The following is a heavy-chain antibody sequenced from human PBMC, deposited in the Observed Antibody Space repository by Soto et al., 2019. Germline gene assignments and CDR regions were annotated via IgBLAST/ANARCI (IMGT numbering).Heavy chain of an antibody. D-gene: IGHD2-21*01. V-gene: IGHV4-39*01. CDR3: ATYPPGGWFDP. J-gene: IGHJ5*02. CDR1: GGSISSSSYY. Sequence: QLQLQESGPGLVKPSETLSLTCTVSGGSISSSSYYWGWIRQPPGKGLEWIGSIYYSGSTYYNPSLKSRVTLYVDMSKTQFSLQLSSVTAADAAVYYCATYPPGGWFDPWGQGTLVTVSS. CDR2: IYYSGST.